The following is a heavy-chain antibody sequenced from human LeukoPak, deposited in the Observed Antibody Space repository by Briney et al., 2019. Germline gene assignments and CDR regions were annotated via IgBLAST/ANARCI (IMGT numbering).Heavy chain of an antibody. CDR3: ANLDYYNYGMDV. CDR2: IYFSGST. CDR1: GGSISITTYY. J-gene: IGHJ6*01. V-gene: IGHV4-39*01. Sequence: PSETLSLTCTVSGGSISITTYYWGWIRQPPGKGLEWIGTIYFSGSTYYNPSLKRRVTISVDTSKNQFSLTMSSVTAADTAVYYCANLDYYNYGMDVWGQGTTVTVSS.